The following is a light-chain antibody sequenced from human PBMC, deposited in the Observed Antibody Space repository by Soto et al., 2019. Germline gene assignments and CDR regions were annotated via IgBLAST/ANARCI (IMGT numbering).Light chain of an antibody. Sequence: DIVMTQSPDSLAVSLGERATINCKSSQSGLYSSNNKNYLAWYQQKPGQPPKLLIYWASTRESGVPDRFSGSGSGTDFTLTISSLQAEDVAVYYCQQYYSTLWKFGQGTKVDIK. CDR1: QSGLYSSNNKNY. CDR2: WAS. J-gene: IGKJ1*01. CDR3: QQYYSTLWK. V-gene: IGKV4-1*01.